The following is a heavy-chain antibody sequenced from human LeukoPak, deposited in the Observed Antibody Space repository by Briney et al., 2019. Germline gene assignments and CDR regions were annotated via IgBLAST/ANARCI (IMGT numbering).Heavy chain of an antibody. V-gene: IGHV4-4*07. CDR1: GGSISGNY. J-gene: IGHJ4*02. D-gene: IGHD3-22*01. CDR3: ARPPQRRYYDSSGYYWVC. Sequence: SETLSLTCTVSGGSISGNYWTWIRQPAGKGLEWIGRIYSSGSTNYNPSLKSRVTMSADTSRNQFSLKLSSVTAADTALYYCARPPQRRYYDSSGYYWVCWGQGTLVTVSS. CDR2: IYSSGST.